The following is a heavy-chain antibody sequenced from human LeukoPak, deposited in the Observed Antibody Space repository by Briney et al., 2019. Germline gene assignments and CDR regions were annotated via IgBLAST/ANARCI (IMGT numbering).Heavy chain of an antibody. V-gene: IGHV3-53*01. CDR1: GFTVSSNY. CDR2: IYSGGSA. J-gene: IGHJ3*02. Sequence: PGGSLRLSCAASGFTVSSNYMSWVRQAPGKGLEWVSVIYSGGSAYYADSVKGRFTISRDNSKNTLYLQMNSLRAEDTAVYYCVREIVYGDPQAFDIWGQGTMVTVSS. CDR3: VREIVYGDPQAFDI. D-gene: IGHD4-17*01.